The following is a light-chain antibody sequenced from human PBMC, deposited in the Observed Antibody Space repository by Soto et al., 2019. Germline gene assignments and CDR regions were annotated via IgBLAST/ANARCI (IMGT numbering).Light chain of an antibody. Sequence: QSVLTQPPSASGSPGQSVTISCTGSSSDVGAYNYVSWYQQHPGKAPKLLIYEVNKRPSGVPGRFSGSKSDNTASLTVSGLQGDDEADYYCSSYAGRNNFVVFGGGTKVTVL. CDR3: SSYAGRNNFVV. J-gene: IGLJ2*01. CDR1: SSDVGAYNY. V-gene: IGLV2-8*01. CDR2: EVN.